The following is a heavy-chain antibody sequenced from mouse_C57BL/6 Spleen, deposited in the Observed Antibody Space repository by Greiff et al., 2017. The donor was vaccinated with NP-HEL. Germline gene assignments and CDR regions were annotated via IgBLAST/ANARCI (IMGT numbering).Heavy chain of an antibody. CDR3: ARRYYGSSPFDY. J-gene: IGHJ2*01. CDR1: GYSITSGYY. V-gene: IGHV3-6*01. D-gene: IGHD1-1*01. Sequence: ESGPGLVKPSQSLSLTCSVTGYSITSGYYWNWIRQFPGNKLEWMGYISYDGSNNYNPSLKNRISITRDTSKNQFFLKLNSVTTEDTATYYCARRYYGSSPFDYWGQGTTLTVSS. CDR2: ISYDGSN.